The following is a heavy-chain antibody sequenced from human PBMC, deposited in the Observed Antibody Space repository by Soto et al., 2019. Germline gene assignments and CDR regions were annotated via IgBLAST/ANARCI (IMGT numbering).Heavy chain of an antibody. CDR3: ARRVAAAGTDYYYYYMDV. CDR2: IYPGDSDT. J-gene: IGHJ6*03. Sequence: GGSLRLSCKGSGYSFTSYWIGWVRQMPGKGLEWMGIIYPGDSDTRYSPSFQGQVTISADKSISTAYLQWSSLKASDTAMYYCARRVAAAGTDYYYYYMDVWGKGTTVTVSS. D-gene: IGHD6-13*01. CDR1: GYSFTSYW. V-gene: IGHV5-51*01.